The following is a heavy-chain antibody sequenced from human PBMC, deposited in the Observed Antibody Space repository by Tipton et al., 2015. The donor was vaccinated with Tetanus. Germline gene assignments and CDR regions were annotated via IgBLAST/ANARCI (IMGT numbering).Heavy chain of an antibody. Sequence: QLVQSRGGLVKPGRSLRLSCTASGFSFGDYAMSWFRQAPGKGLEWVANIQNDGGETYHLESVRGRFTISRDNGKNSVYLQMNSLRPEDTAVYYCARLGRNSLGAFDVWGQGTLVSVSS. CDR1: GFSFGDYA. D-gene: IGHD7-27*01. J-gene: IGHJ3*01. CDR2: IQNDGGET. V-gene: IGHV3-7*03. CDR3: ARLGRNSLGAFDV.